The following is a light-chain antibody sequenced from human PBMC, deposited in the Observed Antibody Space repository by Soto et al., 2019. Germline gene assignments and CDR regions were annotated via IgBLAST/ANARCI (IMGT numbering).Light chain of an antibody. V-gene: IGKV1-39*01. CDR2: AAS. J-gene: IGKJ4*01. CDR3: QQSYSTPLT. Sequence: EIQMTQSPSSLSASVGDRVTIPCRESQSISSYLNWYQQKPGKAPKLLIYAASSLQSGVPSRFSGSGSGTDFTLTISSLQPEDFATYYCQQSYSTPLTFGGGTKVDIK. CDR1: QSISSY.